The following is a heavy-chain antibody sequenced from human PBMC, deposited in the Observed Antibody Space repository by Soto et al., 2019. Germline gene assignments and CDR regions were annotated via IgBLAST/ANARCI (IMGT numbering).Heavy chain of an antibody. CDR3: AREPQLGSIAVAGKKKFDY. D-gene: IGHD6-19*01. V-gene: IGHV4-34*01. J-gene: IGHJ4*02. CDR1: GGSFSGYY. CDR2: INHSGST. Sequence: PSETLSLTCAGYGGSFSGYYCSWIRQPPWKGLEWIGEINHSGSTNYKPSLKSRVTISVDTSKNQFSLKLSSVTAADTAVYYCAREPQLGSIAVAGKKKFDYWGQRTLVTVCS.